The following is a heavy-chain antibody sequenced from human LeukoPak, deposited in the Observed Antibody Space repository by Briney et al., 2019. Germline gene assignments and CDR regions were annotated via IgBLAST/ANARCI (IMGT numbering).Heavy chain of an antibody. CDR2: ISYSGNT. D-gene: IGHD3-22*01. J-gene: IGHJ4*02. Sequence: PSETLSLTCTVSGGSISNYDWTWIRQPPGKGLEWIGFISYSGNTNYNPSLKSRVTISLDTSKNQFSLKLISVTAADTAVYYCARGVGSGYTDYWGQGALVTVSS. V-gene: IGHV4-59*01. CDR3: ARGVGSGYTDY. CDR1: GGSISNYD.